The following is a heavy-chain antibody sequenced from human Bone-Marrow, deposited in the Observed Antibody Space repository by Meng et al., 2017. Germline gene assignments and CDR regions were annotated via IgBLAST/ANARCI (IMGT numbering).Heavy chain of an antibody. J-gene: IGHJ6*02. CDR1: GYTFTSYY. CDR2: INPSGGST. D-gene: IGHD5-12*01. CDR3: ARAGGDSGYDSGWVHYSGMDV. Sequence: ASVKVSCKASGYTFTSYYMHWVRQAPGEGLEWMGIINPSGGSTSYAQKFQGRVTMTRDTSTSTVYMELSNLRSEDTAVYYCARAGGDSGYDSGWVHYSGMDVWGQGTTVTVSS. V-gene: IGHV1-46*01.